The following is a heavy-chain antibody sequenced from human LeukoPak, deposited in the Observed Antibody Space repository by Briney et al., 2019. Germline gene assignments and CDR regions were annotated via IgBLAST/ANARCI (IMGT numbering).Heavy chain of an antibody. CDR3: AREKVVTMVFDAFDI. J-gene: IGHJ3*02. D-gene: IGHD3-10*01. V-gene: IGHV3-48*01. CDR1: GFTFSTYS. Sequence: GGSLRLSCAASGFTFSTYSFNWVRQAPGKGLEWIAHITNTLGISYADSVKGRFTVSRDRNSLYLQMNSLRAEDTAEYYCAREKVVTMVFDAFDIWGQGTMVTVSS. CDR2: ITNTLGI.